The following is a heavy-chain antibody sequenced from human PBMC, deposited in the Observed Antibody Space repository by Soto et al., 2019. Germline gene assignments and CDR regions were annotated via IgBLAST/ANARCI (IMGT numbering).Heavy chain of an antibody. CDR1: GFGFDEYG. CDR3: ARGHRWGYQDGDYGDS. CDR2: INRHGDST. J-gene: IGHJ4*02. D-gene: IGHD4-17*01. V-gene: IGHV3-20*01. Sequence: EVQLVESGGGVVRPGGSLRLSCAASGFGFDEYGMSWVRQGPGKGLEWVSTINRHGDSTTYADSVKGRFTISRDNAKNYLDMQMNSLRAEDTAFYDCARGHRWGYQDGDYGDSWGQGALVTVSS.